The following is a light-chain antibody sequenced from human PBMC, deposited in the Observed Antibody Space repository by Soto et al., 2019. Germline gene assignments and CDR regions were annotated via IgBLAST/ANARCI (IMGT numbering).Light chain of an antibody. CDR3: SSYRSSTTFV. CDR2: EVR. V-gene: IGLV2-14*01. CDR1: SSDVGAYNF. Sequence: QSVLTQPASVSGSPGQSITISCTGTSSDVGAYNFVSWYQQYPGKAPKVIIFEVRKRPSGVSNRFSGSKSGDTASLTISGLQAEDAADYYCSSYRSSTTFVFGTGTKVTVL. J-gene: IGLJ1*01.